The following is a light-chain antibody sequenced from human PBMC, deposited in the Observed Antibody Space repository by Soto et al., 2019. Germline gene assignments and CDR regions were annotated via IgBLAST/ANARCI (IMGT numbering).Light chain of an antibody. CDR2: DAS. CDR3: QQYENLPT. CDR1: HDIKKY. Sequence: DIQMTQSPSSLSASLGDRVTITCQASHDIKKYLNWYQQKPGRAPKLLIYDASNLEAGVPSRFRGSGSGTDFTFTISRLQPEDIATYYCQQYENLPTFGQGTRLEIK. J-gene: IGKJ5*01. V-gene: IGKV1-33*01.